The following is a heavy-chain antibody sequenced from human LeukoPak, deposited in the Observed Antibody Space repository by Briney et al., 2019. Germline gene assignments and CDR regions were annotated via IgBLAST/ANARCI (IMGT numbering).Heavy chain of an antibody. CDR3: ARDSSSSWYAVFDH. CDR1: GITLSNYG. Sequence: PGGSLRLSCAVSGITLSNYGMSWLRQAPGKGLEWVAGISDSGGRTNYADSVKGRFTISRDNPKITLYLQMNSLRAEDTAVYYCARDSSSSWYAVFDHWGQGTLVTVSS. D-gene: IGHD6-13*01. J-gene: IGHJ4*02. CDR2: ISDSGGRT. V-gene: IGHV3-23*01.